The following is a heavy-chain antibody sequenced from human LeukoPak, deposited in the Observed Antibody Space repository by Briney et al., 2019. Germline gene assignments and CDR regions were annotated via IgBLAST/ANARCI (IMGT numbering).Heavy chain of an antibody. J-gene: IGHJ4*02. Sequence: PGGSLRLSCTASGFTFGDYAMSWVRQAPGKGLEWVGFIRSKAYGGTTEYAASVKGRFTISRDDSKSIACLQMNSLKTEDTAVYYCTRTWELLLAYDYWGQGTLVTVSS. CDR3: TRTWELLLAYDY. D-gene: IGHD1-26*01. CDR2: IRSKAYGGTT. CDR1: GFTFGDYA. V-gene: IGHV3-49*04.